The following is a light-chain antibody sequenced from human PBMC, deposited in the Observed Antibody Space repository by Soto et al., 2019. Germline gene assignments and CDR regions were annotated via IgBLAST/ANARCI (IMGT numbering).Light chain of an antibody. CDR2: GAS. J-gene: IGKJ1*01. Sequence: IVLTQSPGTLSLSPGERATLSCRASQSVSSNYLAWYQQKPGQAPRPLIYGASSRATGIPDRFSGSGAGTDFTLTISRLESEDFAEYYCQQYGSSPWTFGQGTKVDIK. CDR3: QQYGSSPWT. V-gene: IGKV3-20*01. CDR1: QSVSSNY.